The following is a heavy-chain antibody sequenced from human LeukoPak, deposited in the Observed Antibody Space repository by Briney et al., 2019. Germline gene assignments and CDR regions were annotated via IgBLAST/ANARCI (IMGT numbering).Heavy chain of an antibody. CDR2: ISAYNGNT. J-gene: IGHJ4*02. D-gene: IGHD2-2*01. CDR3: ARGGLYCSSTSCYGIEY. Sequence: ASVKVSCKAAGYTFTSYGISWVRQAPGQGLEWMGWISAYNGNTNYAQKLQGRVTMTTDTSTSTVYMELRRLRSDDTAVYYCARGGLYCSSTSCYGIEYWGQGTLVTVSS. V-gene: IGHV1-18*04. CDR1: GYTFTSYG.